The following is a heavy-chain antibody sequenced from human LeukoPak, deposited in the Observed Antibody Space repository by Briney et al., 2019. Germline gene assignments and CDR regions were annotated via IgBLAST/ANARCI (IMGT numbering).Heavy chain of an antibody. Sequence: WVAVIWYDGSNKYYADSVKGRFTISRDNSKNTLYLQMNSLRAEDTAVYYCARGIAVAGIDYWGQGTLVTVSS. CDR2: IWYDGSNK. CDR3: ARGIAVAGIDY. D-gene: IGHD6-19*01. J-gene: IGHJ4*02. V-gene: IGHV3-30*01.